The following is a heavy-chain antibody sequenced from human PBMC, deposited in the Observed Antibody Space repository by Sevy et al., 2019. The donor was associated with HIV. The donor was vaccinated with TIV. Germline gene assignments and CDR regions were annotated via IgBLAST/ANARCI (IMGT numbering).Heavy chain of an antibody. J-gene: IGHJ6*02. Sequence: GESLKISCKGSGYSFTSYWIGWVRQMPGKGLEWMGLIYPGDSDTRYSPSFQGQVTISADKSIGTAYLQWSSLKASDTAMYYCARHSDPSSNYYGMDVWGQGTTVTVSS. V-gene: IGHV5-51*01. CDR1: GYSFTSYW. D-gene: IGHD6-6*01. CDR3: ARHSDPSSNYYGMDV. CDR2: IYPGDSDT.